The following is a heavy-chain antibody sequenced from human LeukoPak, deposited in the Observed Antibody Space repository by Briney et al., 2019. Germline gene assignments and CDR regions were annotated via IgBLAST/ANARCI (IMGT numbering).Heavy chain of an antibody. V-gene: IGHV3-30*04. D-gene: IGHD3-10*01. CDR2: ISYDGSNK. J-gene: IGHJ4*02. Sequence: PGGSLRLSCAASGFTFSSYAMHWVRQAPGKGLEWVAVISYDGSNKYYADSVKGRFTISRDNSKNTLYLQMNSLRAEDTTVYYCATYGSGSYWGQGTLVTVSS. CDR1: GFTFSSYA. CDR3: ATYGSGSY.